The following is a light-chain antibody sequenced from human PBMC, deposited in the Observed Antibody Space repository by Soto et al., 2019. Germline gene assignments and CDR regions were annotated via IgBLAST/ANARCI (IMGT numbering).Light chain of an antibody. Sequence: DIQVTQSPSSLSASVGDRVTITCRASQSISHYLNCYQHKAGKAPRLLIYAASNLQSGVPSRFSGSRSGTDFTLTISSLQPEDFASYYCQQTYSDLWTFGQGTKVDIK. CDR3: QQTYSDLWT. CDR1: QSISHY. J-gene: IGKJ1*01. CDR2: AAS. V-gene: IGKV1-39*01.